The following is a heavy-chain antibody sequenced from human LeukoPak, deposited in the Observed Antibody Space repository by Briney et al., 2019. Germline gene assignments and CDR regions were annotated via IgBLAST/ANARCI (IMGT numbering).Heavy chain of an antibody. CDR1: GYTFTSYG. J-gene: IGHJ3*02. Sequence: ASVKVSCKASGYTFTSYGISWVRQAPGQGLEWMGWISAYNGNTNYAQKLQGRVTMTTDTSTSTAYMELRSLRSDDTAVYHCARDRDVDYDSSGYYDAFDIWGQGTMVTVSS. D-gene: IGHD3-22*01. V-gene: IGHV1-18*01. CDR3: ARDRDVDYDSSGYYDAFDI. CDR2: ISAYNGNT.